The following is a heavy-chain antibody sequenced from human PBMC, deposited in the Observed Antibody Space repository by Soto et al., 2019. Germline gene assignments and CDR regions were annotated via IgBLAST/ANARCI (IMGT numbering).Heavy chain of an antibody. CDR2: INHSGST. V-gene: IGHV4-34*01. D-gene: IGHD2-21*02. Sequence: SETLSLTCAVYGGSFSGYYWSWIRQPPGKGLEWIGEINHSGSTNYNPSLKSRVTISVDTSKNQFSLKLSSVTAADTAVYYCARGVGVVVTAPIYGMDVWGQGTTVTVSS. CDR3: ARGVGVVVTAPIYGMDV. CDR1: GGSFSGYY. J-gene: IGHJ6*02.